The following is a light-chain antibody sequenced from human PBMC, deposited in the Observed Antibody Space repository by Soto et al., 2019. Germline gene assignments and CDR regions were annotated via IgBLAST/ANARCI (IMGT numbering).Light chain of an antibody. Sequence: DVQMTQSPSTLSASVGDRVTITCRASQTISNWLAWYQQKPGKAPKLLIYKASSLESGVPSRFSGSGSGTEFTLTISSLQPDDCATYSCQQYYSYLTVGQGTKVEIK. J-gene: IGKJ1*01. CDR3: QQYYSYLT. V-gene: IGKV1-5*03. CDR2: KAS. CDR1: QTISNW.